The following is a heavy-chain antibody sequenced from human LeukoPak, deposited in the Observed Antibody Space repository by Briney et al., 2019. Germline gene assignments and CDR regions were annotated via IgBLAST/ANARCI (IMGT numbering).Heavy chain of an antibody. V-gene: IGHV4-59*01. CDR3: ARSYSSGWYHPFDY. CDR1: GGSIRSYY. J-gene: IGHJ4*02. CDR2: IYYSGST. Sequence: PSETLSLTCTVSGGSIRSYYWSWIRQPPGKGLEWIGYIYYSGSTVYNPSLKSRVTISVDTSKNQFSLRLSSVTAADTAIHYCARSYSSGWYHPFDYWGQGTLVTVSS. D-gene: IGHD6-19*01.